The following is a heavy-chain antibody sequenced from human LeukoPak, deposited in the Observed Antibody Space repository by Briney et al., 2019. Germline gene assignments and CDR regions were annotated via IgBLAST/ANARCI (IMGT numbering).Heavy chain of an antibody. CDR2: IYYSGST. V-gene: IGHV4-59*08. Sequence: SETLSLTCTASGGSMNSYYWSWIRQPPGKGLEWIGYIYYSGSTNYNPSLKSRVTISVDTSKNQFSLKLSSVTAADTAVFYCARQSYSSSWGSYYFDYWGQGTLVTVSS. CDR1: GGSMNSYY. J-gene: IGHJ4*02. D-gene: IGHD6-13*01. CDR3: ARQSYSSSWGSYYFDY.